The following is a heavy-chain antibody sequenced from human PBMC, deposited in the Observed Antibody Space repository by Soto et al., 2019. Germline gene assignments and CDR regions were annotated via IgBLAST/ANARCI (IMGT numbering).Heavy chain of an antibody. CDR2: ISPYIGDT. J-gene: IGHJ4*02. V-gene: IGHV1-18*01. Sequence: QVQLVQSGGEVKKPGASLKVSCKASGYTFTSYAISWVRQAPGQGLEWMGWISPYIGDTNYAQNLQARVSMTTDTSTSTAYMELMSLRSDDTAVYYCARHRLAYYYDSSDYTFDSWGQGTLVTVSS. D-gene: IGHD3-22*01. CDR3: ARHRLAYYYDSSDYTFDS. CDR1: GYTFTSYA.